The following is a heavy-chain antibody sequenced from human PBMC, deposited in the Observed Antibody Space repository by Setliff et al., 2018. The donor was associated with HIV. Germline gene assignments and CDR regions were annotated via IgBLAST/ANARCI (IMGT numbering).Heavy chain of an antibody. V-gene: IGHV3-66*02. CDR2: IYSDGNT. Sequence: GGSLRLSCAASGFTVSTYYMSWVRQAPGKGLEWVSTIYSDGNTYRADSVKGRFTLSRDNSENALFLQMNSLRPEDTAVYYCARLRPYNSALDYWGQGTLVTVSS. J-gene: IGHJ4*02. CDR3: ARLRPYNSALDY. D-gene: IGHD3-10*01. CDR1: GFTVSTYY.